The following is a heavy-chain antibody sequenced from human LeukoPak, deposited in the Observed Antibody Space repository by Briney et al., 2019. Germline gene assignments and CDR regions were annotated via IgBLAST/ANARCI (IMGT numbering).Heavy chain of an antibody. CDR3: GRYGIRGCTGTNCYTSYSYYGMDV. CDR2: IFPHDSDI. J-gene: IGHJ6*02. Sequence: GESLKISCKGSGYSFVDYWIGWVRQMPGKGPEWMGIIFPHDSDIKYNPSFQGQVTISVDKSISTAYVQWRSLGASDTAIYYCGRYGIRGCTGTNCYTSYSYYGMDVWGQGTTATVSS. CDR1: GYSFVDYW. D-gene: IGHD2-2*02. V-gene: IGHV5-51*01.